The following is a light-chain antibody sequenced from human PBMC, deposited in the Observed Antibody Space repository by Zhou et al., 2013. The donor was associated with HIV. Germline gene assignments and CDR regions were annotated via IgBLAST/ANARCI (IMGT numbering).Light chain of an antibody. CDR3: QQHGNWPPIA. CDR2: DTS. CDR1: QRLTTP. Sequence: IVLTQSPATLSLSPGERATLSCRASQRLTTPLAWYQQTPGRAPRLLIYDTSTRATGISARSAGTGSGTDFTLIINGLEAQDSAVYYCQQHGNWPPIAFGGGT. J-gene: IGKJ4*01. V-gene: IGKV3-11*01.